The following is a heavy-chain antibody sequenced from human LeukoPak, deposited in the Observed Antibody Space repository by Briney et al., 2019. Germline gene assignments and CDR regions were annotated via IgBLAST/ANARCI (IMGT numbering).Heavy chain of an antibody. CDR1: GYTFTSYG. V-gene: IGHV1-18*01. D-gene: IGHD3-3*01. Sequence: ASVKVSCKASGYTFTSYGISWVRQAPGQGLEWMGWISAYNGNTNYAQKLQGRVTMTTDTSTSTAYMELRSLRSDDTAVYYCARLEGIPQAKTYYDFWSGYYTFDYWGQGTLVTVSS. J-gene: IGHJ4*02. CDR3: ARLEGIPQAKTYYDFWSGYYTFDY. CDR2: ISAYNGNT.